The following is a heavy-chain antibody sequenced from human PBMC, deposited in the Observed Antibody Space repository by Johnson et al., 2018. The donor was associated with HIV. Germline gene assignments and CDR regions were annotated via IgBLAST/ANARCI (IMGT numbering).Heavy chain of an antibody. CDR2: IRYDGSNK. V-gene: IGHV3-30*02. J-gene: IGHJ3*02. Sequence: QVQLVESGGGVVQPGGSLRLSCAASGFTFSSYGMHWVRQAPGKGLEWVAFIRYDGSNKYYADSVKGRFTISRENAKNSFYLQMNSLRAGDTAVYYCTTAIFGVMVHAFDIGGQGTMVTVSS. D-gene: IGHD3-3*01. CDR3: TTAIFGVMVHAFDI. CDR1: GFTFSSYG.